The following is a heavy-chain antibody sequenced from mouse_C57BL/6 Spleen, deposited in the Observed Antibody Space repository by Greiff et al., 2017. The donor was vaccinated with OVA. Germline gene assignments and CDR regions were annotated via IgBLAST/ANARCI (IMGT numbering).Heavy chain of an antibody. Sequence: QVQLQQPGAELVKPGASVKMSCKASGYTFTSYWITWVKQRPGQGLEWIGDIYPGSGSTNYNEKFKSKATLTLDTSSSTAYMQLSSRTSEDSAVYYCARAGTDYAMDYWGQGTSVTVSS. V-gene: IGHV1-55*01. CDR1: GYTFTSYW. D-gene: IGHD4-1*01. J-gene: IGHJ4*01. CDR3: ARAGTDYAMDY. CDR2: IYPGSGST.